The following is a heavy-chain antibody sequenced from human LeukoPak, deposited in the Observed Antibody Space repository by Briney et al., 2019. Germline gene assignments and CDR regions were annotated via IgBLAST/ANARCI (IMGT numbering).Heavy chain of an antibody. CDR3: ARRQAPAYERYYYYMDV. CDR1: GGSFSGYY. J-gene: IGHJ6*03. CDR2: INHSGST. V-gene: IGHV4-34*01. Sequence: SSETLSLTCAVYGGSFSGYYWSWIRQPPGKELEWIGEINHSGSTNYNPSLKSRVTISVDTSKNQFSLKLSSVTAADTAVYYCARRQAPAYERYYYYMDVWGKGTTVTISS. D-gene: IGHD2-2*01.